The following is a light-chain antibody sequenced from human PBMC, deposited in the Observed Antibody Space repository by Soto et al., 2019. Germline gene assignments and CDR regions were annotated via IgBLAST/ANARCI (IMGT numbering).Light chain of an antibody. CDR2: EVS. J-gene: IGLJ1*01. Sequence: QSVLTHPASVCWSPGHSIAISCTGTSSDVGSYNFVSWYQQLPGKAPKLMIYEVSNRPSGVSNRLSGSKSGNTASLTISGLQAEEEADYYCSSYTTSYNYVFGSGTKVTVL. V-gene: IGLV2-14*01. CDR1: SSDVGSYNF. CDR3: SSYTTSYNYV.